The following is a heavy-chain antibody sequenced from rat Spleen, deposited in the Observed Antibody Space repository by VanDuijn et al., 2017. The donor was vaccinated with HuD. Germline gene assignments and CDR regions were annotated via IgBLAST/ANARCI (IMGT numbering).Heavy chain of an antibody. CDR3: AKYRGSLQWPFDY. CDR1: GYFITSNF. D-gene: IGHD1-1*01. J-gene: IGHJ2*01. CDR2: ISYSGST. V-gene: IGHV3-1*01. Sequence: EVQLQESGPGLVKPSQSLSLTCSVTGYFITSNFWGWIRKFPGNKMEWMGYISYSGSTDYNPSLKSRIPITRATSKNQFFLQLNSVTTDDTATYYCAKYRGSLQWPFDYWGQGVMVTVSS.